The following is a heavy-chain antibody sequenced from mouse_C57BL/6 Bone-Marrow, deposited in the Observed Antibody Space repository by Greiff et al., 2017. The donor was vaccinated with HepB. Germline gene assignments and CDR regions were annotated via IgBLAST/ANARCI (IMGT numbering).Heavy chain of an antibody. Sequence: VQRVESGAELARPGASVKLSCKASCYTFTSYGISWVKQRTGQGLEWIGEIYPRSGNTYYNEKCKGKATLTADKASSTAYMELRSLTSEDSAVYFCARSGYGNYDYAMDYWGQGTSVTVSS. CDR2: IYPRSGNT. V-gene: IGHV1-81*01. CDR3: ARSGYGNYDYAMDY. J-gene: IGHJ4*01. CDR1: CYTFTSYG. D-gene: IGHD2-10*02.